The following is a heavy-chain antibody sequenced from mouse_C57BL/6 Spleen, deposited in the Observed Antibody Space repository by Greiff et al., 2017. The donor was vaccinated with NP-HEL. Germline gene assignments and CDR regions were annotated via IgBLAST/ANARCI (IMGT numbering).Heavy chain of an antibody. Sequence: VQLQQPGAELVKPGASVKLSCKASGYTFTSYWMQWVKQRPGQGLEWIGEIDPSDSYTNYNQKFKGKATLTVDTSSSTAYMQLSGLTSEDSAVSDGARGDYEDAPFAYWGQGTLVTVSA. J-gene: IGHJ3*01. V-gene: IGHV1-50*01. CDR3: ARGDYEDAPFAY. D-gene: IGHD2-4*01. CDR1: GYTFTSYW. CDR2: IDPSDSYT.